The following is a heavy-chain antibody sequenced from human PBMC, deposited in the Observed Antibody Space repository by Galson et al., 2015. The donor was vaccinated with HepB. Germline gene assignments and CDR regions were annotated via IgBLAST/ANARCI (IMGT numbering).Heavy chain of an antibody. J-gene: IGHJ4*02. Sequence: SLRLSCAASGFTFSSYGMHWVRQAPGKGLEWVAVIWYDGSNKYYADSVKGRFTISRDNSKNTLYLQMNSLRAEDTAVYYCARGEDDYGDCIDYWGQGTLVTVSS. D-gene: IGHD4-17*01. CDR1: GFTFSSYG. CDR2: IWYDGSNK. V-gene: IGHV3-33*08. CDR3: ARGEDDYGDCIDY.